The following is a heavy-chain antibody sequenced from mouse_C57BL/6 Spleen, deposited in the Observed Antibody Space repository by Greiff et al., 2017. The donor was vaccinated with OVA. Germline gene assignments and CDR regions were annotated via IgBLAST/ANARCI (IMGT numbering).Heavy chain of an antibody. CDR2: ISSGSSTI. CDR3: ARKELDY. Sequence: EVKLMESGGGLVKPGGSLKLSCAASGFTFSDYGMHWVRQAPEKGLEWVAYISSGSSTIYYADTVKGRFTISRDNAKNTLFLQMTSLRSEDTAMYYCARKELDYWGQGTTLTVSS. V-gene: IGHV5-17*01. CDR1: GFTFSDYG. J-gene: IGHJ2*01.